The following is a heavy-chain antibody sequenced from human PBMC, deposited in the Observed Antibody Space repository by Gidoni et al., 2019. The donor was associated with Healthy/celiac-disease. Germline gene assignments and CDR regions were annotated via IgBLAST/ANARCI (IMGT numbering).Heavy chain of an antibody. D-gene: IGHD1-1*01. V-gene: IGHV3-21*01. Sequence: EVQLVESGGGLVKPGGSLRLSCAASGFTFSSYSMNWVRQAPGKGLEWVSSISSSSSYIYYADSVKGRFTISRDNAKNSLYLQMNSLRAEDTAVYYCARDQTRNDGIYFDYWGQGTLVTVSS. CDR1: GFTFSSYS. J-gene: IGHJ4*02. CDR2: ISSSSSYI. CDR3: ARDQTRNDGIYFDY.